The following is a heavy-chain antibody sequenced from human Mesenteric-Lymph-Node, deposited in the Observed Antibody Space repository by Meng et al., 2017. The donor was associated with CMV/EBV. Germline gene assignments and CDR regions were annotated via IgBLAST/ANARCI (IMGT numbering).Heavy chain of an antibody. CDR3: ARYCSSTSCYPYYYYGMDV. CDR1: GFTFSSYS. D-gene: IGHD2-2*01. Sequence: GGSLRLSCATSGFTFSSYSMNWVRQAPGKGLEWVSSISSSSSYIYYADSVKGRFTISRDNAKNSLYLQMNSLRAEDTAVYYCARYCSSTSCYPYYYYGMDVWGQGTTVTVSS. V-gene: IGHV3-21*01. J-gene: IGHJ6*02. CDR2: ISSSSSYI.